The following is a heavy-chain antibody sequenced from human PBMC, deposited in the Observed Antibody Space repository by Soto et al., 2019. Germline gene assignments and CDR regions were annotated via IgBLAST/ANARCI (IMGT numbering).Heavy chain of an antibody. CDR3: ACLGYCSGGSCYPPGYYYYYGMDV. CDR1: GGPFSSYT. V-gene: IGHV1-69*02. D-gene: IGHD2-15*01. CDR2: IIPLLVIA. J-gene: IGHJ6*02. Sequence: QVQLVQSGAEVKKPGSSVKVSCKASGGPFSSYTISWVRQPPGKGLDWLGRIIPLLVIANYAQKFQGRVTITADKSTSTAYMELSSLRSEDTAVYYCACLGYCSGGSCYPPGYYYYYGMDVWGQGTTVTVSS.